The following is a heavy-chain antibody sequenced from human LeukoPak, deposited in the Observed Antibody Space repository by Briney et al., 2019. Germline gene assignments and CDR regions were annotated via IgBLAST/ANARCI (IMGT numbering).Heavy chain of an antibody. CDR2: ISSSGSTI. CDR1: GFTFSSYS. D-gene: IGHD3-9*01. J-gene: IGHJ4*02. CDR3: ARDYDILTVGLDY. Sequence: PGGSLRLSCAASGFTFSSYSMNWVRQAPGKGLEWVSYISSSGSTIYYADSVKGRFTISRDNAKNSLYLQMNSLRAEDTAVYYCARDYDILTVGLDYWGQGTLVTVSS. V-gene: IGHV3-48*04.